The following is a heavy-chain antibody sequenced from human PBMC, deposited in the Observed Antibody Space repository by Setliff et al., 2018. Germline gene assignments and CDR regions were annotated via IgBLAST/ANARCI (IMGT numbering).Heavy chain of an antibody. CDR3: ARELRSPYWHLDS. CDR1: GGTFSSSG. CDR2: FIPILGAT. V-gene: IGHV1-69*13. D-gene: IGHD3-16*01. J-gene: IGHJ5*01. Sequence: ASVKVSCKSSGGTFSSSGIAWVRQAPGQGLQWLGRFIPILGATNYAQNFQGRVTITADESTSTGYMELRSLRSDDTAVYYCARELRSPYWHLDSWGQGTQVTVSS.